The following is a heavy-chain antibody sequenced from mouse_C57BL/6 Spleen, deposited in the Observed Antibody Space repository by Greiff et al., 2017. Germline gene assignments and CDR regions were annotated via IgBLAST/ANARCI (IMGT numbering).Heavy chain of an antibody. V-gene: IGHV1-26*01. J-gene: IGHJ1*03. D-gene: IGHD2-4*01. CDR2: INPNNGGT. CDR3: ARRLYDYDRYFDV. CDR1: GYTFTDYY. Sequence: VQLQQSGPELVKPGASVKISCKASGYTFTDYYMNWVKQSHGKSLEWIGDINPNNGGTSYNQKFKGKATLTVDKSSSTAYMELRSLTSEDSAVYYCARRLYDYDRYFDVWGTGTTVTVSS.